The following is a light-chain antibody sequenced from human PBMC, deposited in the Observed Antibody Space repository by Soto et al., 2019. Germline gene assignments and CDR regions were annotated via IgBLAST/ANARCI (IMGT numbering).Light chain of an antibody. J-gene: IGLJ3*02. CDR3: SSYTSSSPRV. V-gene: IGLV2-14*01. CDR1: SSDVGSYNY. Sequence: QSALTQPASVSGSPGQSITISCTGTSSDVGSYNYVSWYQQHPAKAPKLVIYDVSNRPSGVSNRFSGSKSGNTASLTISGLKSDDEADYYCSSYTSSSPRVFGGGTKLTVL. CDR2: DVS.